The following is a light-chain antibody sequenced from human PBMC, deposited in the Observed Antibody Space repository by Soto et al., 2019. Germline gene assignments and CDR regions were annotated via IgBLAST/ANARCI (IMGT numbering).Light chain of an antibody. CDR2: GVS. Sequence: EIVLTQSPGTLSLSPGERATLSCRASQSVSSSYLAWYQQKPGQAPRLLIFGVSSRATGIPDRCSGSGSGTDLTLTIRRLDPEDFAVYYCQQYGTSPGMYTFGQGTKLEIK. CDR3: QQYGTSPGMYT. CDR1: QSVSSSY. V-gene: IGKV3-20*01. J-gene: IGKJ2*01.